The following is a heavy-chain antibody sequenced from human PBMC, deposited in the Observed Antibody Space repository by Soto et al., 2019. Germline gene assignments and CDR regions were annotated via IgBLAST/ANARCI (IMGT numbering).Heavy chain of an antibody. CDR1: GFTFSSYA. CDR3: AKSVGSRYYDILTGPGY. Sequence: PGGSLRLSCAASGFTFSSYAMSWVRQAPGKGLEWVSAISGSGGSTYYADSVKGRFTISRDNSKNTLYLQMNSLRAEDTAVYYCAKSVGSRYYDILTGPGYWGQGTLVTVSS. D-gene: IGHD3-9*01. V-gene: IGHV3-23*01. CDR2: ISGSGGST. J-gene: IGHJ4*02.